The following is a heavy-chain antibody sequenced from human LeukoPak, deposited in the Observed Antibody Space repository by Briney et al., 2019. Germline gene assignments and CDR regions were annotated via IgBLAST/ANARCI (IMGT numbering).Heavy chain of an antibody. CDR1: GGSVSSGSYY. J-gene: IGHJ6*02. CDR2: IYYSGST. Sequence: SETLSLTCTVSGGSVSSGSYYWSWIRQPPGKGLEWIGYIYYSGSTNYNPSLKSRVTISVDTSKNQFSLKLSSVTAADTAVYYCAGSSITMVWGVIIPYYYYGMDVWGQGTTVTVSS. CDR3: AGSSITMVWGVIIPYYYYGMDV. V-gene: IGHV4-61*01. D-gene: IGHD3-10*01.